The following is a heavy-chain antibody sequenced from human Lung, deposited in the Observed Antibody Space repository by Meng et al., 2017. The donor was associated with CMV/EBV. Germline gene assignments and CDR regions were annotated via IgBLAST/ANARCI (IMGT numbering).Heavy chain of an antibody. V-gene: IGHV1-2*02. CDR2: INPSSGVT. CDR1: GYTFSAYQ. J-gene: IGHJ4*02. CDR3: ARFGGAPVGSTPPDY. Sequence: SVKVSXKASGYTFSAYQMHWIRQAPGHGLEWMGWINPSSGVTRSAPKYQGRVTMTSDRYSTAYLELTSLTSDDTAFYYCARFGGAPVGSTPPDYWGQGTXVTVSS. D-gene: IGHD1-26*01.